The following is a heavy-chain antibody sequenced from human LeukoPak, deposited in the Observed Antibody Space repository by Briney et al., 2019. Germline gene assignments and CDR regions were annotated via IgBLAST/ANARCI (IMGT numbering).Heavy chain of an antibody. CDR1: GLIVSSNY. D-gene: IGHD4-23*01. CDR3: AREGYGGNSAH. Sequence: GGSLRLSCAASGLIVSSNYMTWVRQAPGKGLEWVSTIYSGGNTYYADSVKGRFTISRDNSKNTLYLQMDSLRAEDTAVYYCAREGYGGNSAHWGQGTLVTVSS. CDR2: IYSGGNT. V-gene: IGHV3-53*01. J-gene: IGHJ4*02.